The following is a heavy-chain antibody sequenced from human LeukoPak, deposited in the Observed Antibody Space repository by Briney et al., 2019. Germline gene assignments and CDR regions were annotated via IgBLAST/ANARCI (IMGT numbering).Heavy chain of an antibody. D-gene: IGHD1-26*01. V-gene: IGHV3-74*01. J-gene: IGHJ4*02. Sequence: GGSLRLSCAASGFTFSSYWMHWVRQAPGKGLVWVSRINSDGSSTSYADSVKGRFTISRDNAKNTLYLQMNSLRAEDTAVYYCAGETTYYPFDYWGQGTLVTVSS. CDR1: GFTFSSYW. CDR2: INSDGSST. CDR3: AGETTYYPFDY.